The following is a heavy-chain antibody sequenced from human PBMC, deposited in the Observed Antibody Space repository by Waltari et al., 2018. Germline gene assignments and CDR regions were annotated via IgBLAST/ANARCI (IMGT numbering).Heavy chain of an antibody. V-gene: IGHV3-13*01. CDR3: ARDRGLYGMDV. CDR2: ISTAGDT. Sequence: EVQLVESGGGLVQPGGSLRLSCAASGFTFSSYDMHWVRQATGKGLEWVSAISTAGDTYYPGSVKGRFTISRENAKNSLYLQMNSLRAGDTAVYYCARDRGLYGMDVWGQGTTVTVSS. CDR1: GFTFSSYD. J-gene: IGHJ6*02.